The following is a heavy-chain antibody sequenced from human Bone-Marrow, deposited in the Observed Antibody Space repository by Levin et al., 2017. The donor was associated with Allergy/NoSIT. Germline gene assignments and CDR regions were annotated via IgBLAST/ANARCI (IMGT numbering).Heavy chain of an antibody. Sequence: SETLSLTCAVYGESVSDYYWSWIRQPPGKGLEWIGDTDHTGDTNYKSSLRSRVTISVDTSKNQFSLKLRSLTAADMAVYYCARINYGVPDYWGQGTLVTVSS. CDR1: GESVSDYY. V-gene: IGHV4-34*01. J-gene: IGHJ4*02. CDR3: ARINYGVPDY. D-gene: IGHD4-17*01. CDR2: TDHTGDT.